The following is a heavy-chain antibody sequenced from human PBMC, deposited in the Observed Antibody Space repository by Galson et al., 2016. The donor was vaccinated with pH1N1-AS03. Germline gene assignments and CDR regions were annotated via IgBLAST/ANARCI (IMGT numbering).Heavy chain of an antibody. CDR3: ATEKLPGGEDYRGYFDP. D-gene: IGHD2-21*01. Sequence: GSLRLSCAASGFTFSAFSMIWVRQAPGKGLEWVGRIRSKTNTYATAYAESVKGRFTISRDESKNTAYLEMNGLKSEDTAVYYCATEKLPGGEDYRGYFDPWGQGTLVTVSS. V-gene: IGHV3-73*01. CDR2: IRSKTNTYAT. J-gene: IGHJ5*02. CDR1: GFTFSAFS.